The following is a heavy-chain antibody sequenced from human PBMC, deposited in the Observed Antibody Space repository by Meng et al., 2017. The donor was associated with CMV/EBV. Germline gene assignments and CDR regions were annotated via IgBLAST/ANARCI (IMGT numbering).Heavy chain of an antibody. Sequence: GGSLRLSCAASGFTFDDYAMHWVRQAPGKGLEWVSGISWNSGSIGYADSVKGRFTISRDNAKNSLYLQMNSLRAEDTALYYCAKDLYGYSSSWLGVDYYYGMDVWGQGTTVTVSS. CDR3: AKDLYGYSSSWLGVDYYYGMDV. CDR1: GFTFDDYA. V-gene: IGHV3-9*01. J-gene: IGHJ6*02. CDR2: ISWNSGSI. D-gene: IGHD6-13*01.